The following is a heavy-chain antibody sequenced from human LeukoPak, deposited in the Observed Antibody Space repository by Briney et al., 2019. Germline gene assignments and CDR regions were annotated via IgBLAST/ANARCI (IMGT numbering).Heavy chain of an antibody. J-gene: IGHJ4*02. D-gene: IGHD3-22*01. Sequence: GGSLRLSCAASGFTLSGFGMNWVRQAPGKGLEWVSYISSSTTTMYYADSVKGRFTISRDNAKNSLYLQMNSLRSEDTAAYYCARADSSGYVFDYWGQGALVTVSS. CDR3: ARADSSGYVFDY. CDR1: GFTLSGFG. CDR2: ISSSTTTM. V-gene: IGHV3-48*01.